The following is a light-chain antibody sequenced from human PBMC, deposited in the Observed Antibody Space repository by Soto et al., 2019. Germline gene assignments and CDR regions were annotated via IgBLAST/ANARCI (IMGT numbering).Light chain of an antibody. CDR3: SSYTSSSTLCV. Sequence: QSVLPQPSSVSGSPGQSITISSTGTSSDVGGYNYVSWYQQHPGKAPKLMIYDVSNRPSGVSNRFSGSKSGNTASLTISGLQAEDEADYYCSSYTSSSTLCVFGTGTKVTVL. J-gene: IGLJ1*01. V-gene: IGLV2-14*01. CDR1: SSDVGGYNY. CDR2: DVS.